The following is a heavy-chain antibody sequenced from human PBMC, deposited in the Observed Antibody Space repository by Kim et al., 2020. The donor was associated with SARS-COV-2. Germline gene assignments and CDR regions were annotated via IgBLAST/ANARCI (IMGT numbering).Heavy chain of an antibody. J-gene: IGHJ6*02. D-gene: IGHD3-10*01. CDR1: GGSISSSSYH. CDR3: VRHYYYGSGSYEGAGMDV. CDR2: IYYSGSP. V-gene: IGHV4-39*01. Sequence: SETLSLTCTVSGGSISSSSYHWGWIRQPPGKGLEWIGSIYYSGSPYYNPSLKSRVTISVDTSKNQFSLKPSSVTAADTAVYYCVRHYYYGSGSYEGAGMDVWGQGTTVTVSS.